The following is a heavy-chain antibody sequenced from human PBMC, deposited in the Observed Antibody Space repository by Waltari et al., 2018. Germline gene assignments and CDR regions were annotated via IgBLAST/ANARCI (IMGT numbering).Heavy chain of an antibody. CDR1: GYTFTGSY. J-gene: IGHJ3*02. V-gene: IGHV1-2*06. CDR3: ATTMKVAFDI. CDR2: SNPNSGGT. D-gene: IGHD3-22*01. Sequence: QVQLVQSGAEVKKPGASVKVSCKASGYTFTGSYMHWVRQAPGQGLEWMGRSNPNSGGTNDAQKLQGRVTMTRDTSISTAYMELSRLRSDDTAVYYCATTMKVAFDIWGQGTMVTVSS.